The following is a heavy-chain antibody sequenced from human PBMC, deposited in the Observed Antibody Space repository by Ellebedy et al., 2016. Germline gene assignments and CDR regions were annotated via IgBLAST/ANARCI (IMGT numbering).Heavy chain of an antibody. CDR3: ARGNWGSGAFDI. V-gene: IGHV3-21*01. CDR2: ISSSSSYI. Sequence: GESLKISXAASGFTFSSYSMNWVRQAPGKGLEWVSSISSSSSYIYYADSVKGRFTISRDNAKNSLYLQMNSLRAEDTAVYYCARGNWGSGAFDIWGQGTMVTVSS. J-gene: IGHJ3*02. D-gene: IGHD7-27*01. CDR1: GFTFSSYS.